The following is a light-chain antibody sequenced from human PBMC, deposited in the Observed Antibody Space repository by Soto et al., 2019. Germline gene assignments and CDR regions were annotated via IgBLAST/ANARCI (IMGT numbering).Light chain of an antibody. CDR2: EVS. CDR1: QTVSSS. J-gene: IGKJ4*01. V-gene: IGKV3-11*01. CDR3: QQHINWPLT. Sequence: EIVLTQSPATLSLSPGERATLSCRASQTVSSSLAWYQQKPGQAPRLLIYEVSNRATGIPARFSGSGSGADFTXTISSLEPGDFALYYCQQHINWPLTFGGGXKX.